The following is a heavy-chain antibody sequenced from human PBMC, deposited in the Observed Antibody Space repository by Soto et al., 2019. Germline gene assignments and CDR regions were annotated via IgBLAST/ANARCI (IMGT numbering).Heavy chain of an antibody. CDR1: GYTFTSYD. J-gene: IGHJ5*02. CDR3: GRGSVLNWFDP. Sequence: QVQLVQSGAEVKKPGASMKVSCKASGYTFTSYDMHWVRQAPGQRLEWMGWINAGNGNTKYSQKFQGRVTITRDTSASTAYMELSSLRSEDTAVYYCGRGSVLNWFDPCSQATLVTVSS. V-gene: IGHV1-3*01. D-gene: IGHD3-10*01. CDR2: INAGNGNT.